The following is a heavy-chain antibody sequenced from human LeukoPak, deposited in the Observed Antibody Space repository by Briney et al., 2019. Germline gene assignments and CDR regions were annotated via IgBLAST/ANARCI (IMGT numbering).Heavy chain of an antibody. CDR1: GYTFIGYY. V-gene: IGHV1-2*02. J-gene: IGHJ6*03. CDR2: INPNSGGT. CDR3: ATAHTMVRGVIITPPNYYYYMDV. D-gene: IGHD3-10*01. Sequence: GASVKVSCKASGYTFIGYYMHWVRQAPGQGLEWMGWINPNSGGTNYAQKFQGRVTMTRDTSISTAYMELSRLRSDDTAVYYCATAHTMVRGVIITPPNYYYYMDVWGKGTTVTVSS.